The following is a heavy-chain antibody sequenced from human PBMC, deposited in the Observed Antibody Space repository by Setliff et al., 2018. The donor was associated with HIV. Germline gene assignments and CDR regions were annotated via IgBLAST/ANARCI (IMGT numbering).Heavy chain of an antibody. V-gene: IGHV4-39*01. CDR2: ISYSGHI. CDR3: AGHVILLEWLSYFYMDV. J-gene: IGHJ6*03. Sequence: SETLSLTCTVPGGSISSSNYYWGWIRQPPGKGLEWIGAISYSGHIYFNSSLKSRVTIYLDTSKRQLSLRLTSVTAADTAVYYCAGHVILLEWLSYFYMDVWGKGATVTVSS. CDR1: GGSISSSNYY. D-gene: IGHD6-19*01.